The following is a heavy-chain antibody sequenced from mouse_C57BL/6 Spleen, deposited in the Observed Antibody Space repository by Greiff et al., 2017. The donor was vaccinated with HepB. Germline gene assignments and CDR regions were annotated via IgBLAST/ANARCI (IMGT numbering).Heavy chain of an antibody. CDR3: TTGGITTVVQLRYFDV. V-gene: IGHV14-4*01. J-gene: IGHJ1*03. Sequence: VQLKESGAELVRPGASVKLSCTASGFNIKDDYMHWVKQRPEQGLEWIGWIDPENGDTEYASKFQGKATITADTSSNTAYLQLSSLTSEDTAVYYCTTGGITTVVQLRYFDVWGTGTTVTVSS. CDR2: IDPENGDT. CDR1: GFNIKDDY. D-gene: IGHD1-1*01.